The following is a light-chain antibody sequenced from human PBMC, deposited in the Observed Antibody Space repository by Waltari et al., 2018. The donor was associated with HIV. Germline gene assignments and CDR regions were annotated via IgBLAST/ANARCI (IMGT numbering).Light chain of an antibody. V-gene: IGKV3-20*01. J-gene: IGKJ1*01. CDR1: QSVNRTF. CDR3: QQYSRTPPT. Sequence: EIVLTQSPDTLSLSPGDRATLSCRASQSVNRTFLAWYRRKPGQAPRVLVYGASSRATGTPDRFSGSGSGTDFTLTISRLEPEDFAVYYCQQYSRTPPTFGQGTKVEIK. CDR2: GAS.